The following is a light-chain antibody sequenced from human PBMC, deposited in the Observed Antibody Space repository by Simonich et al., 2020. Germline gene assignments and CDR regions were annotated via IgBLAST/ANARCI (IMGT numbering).Light chain of an antibody. V-gene: IGKV4-1*01. CDR2: WAS. Sequence: DIVMTQSPDSLAVSLGERATINCKSSQSVLYSSNNKNYLAWYQQKPGQPPKLLIYWASTRESGVPDRFSGSESGTDLPLTISSLQAEDVAVYYCQQYYSTPYTFGQGTKLEIK. CDR1: QSVLYSSNNKNY. CDR3: QQYYSTPYT. J-gene: IGKJ2*01.